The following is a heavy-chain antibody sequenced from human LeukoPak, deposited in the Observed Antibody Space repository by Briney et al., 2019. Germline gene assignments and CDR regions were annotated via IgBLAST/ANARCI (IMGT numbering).Heavy chain of an antibody. Sequence: GGSLRLSCAVSGLIVSSNYMTWVRQAPGKGLEWVSIIHTNGNTYYADSVKGRFTISRDNSKNTLYLQMNSLRTEDTAVYYCASSRTAASSNWFDPWGQGTLVTVSS. CDR2: IHTNGNT. D-gene: IGHD6-13*01. CDR1: GLIVSSNY. J-gene: IGHJ5*02. CDR3: ASSRTAASSNWFDP. V-gene: IGHV3-53*01.